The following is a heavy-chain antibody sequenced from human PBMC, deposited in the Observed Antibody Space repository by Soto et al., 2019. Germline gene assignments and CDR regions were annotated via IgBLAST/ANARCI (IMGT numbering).Heavy chain of an antibody. V-gene: IGHV1-18*01. CDR3: ARDHDYGDYADY. Sequence: GASVKVSCKASGYTFTSYGISWVRQAPGQGLEWMGWIRTYNGNTNYAQKLQGRVTMTTDTSTSTAYMELRSLRSDDTAVYYCARDHDYGDYADYWGQGTLVTVSS. D-gene: IGHD4-17*01. J-gene: IGHJ4*02. CDR1: GYTFTSYG. CDR2: IRTYNGNT.